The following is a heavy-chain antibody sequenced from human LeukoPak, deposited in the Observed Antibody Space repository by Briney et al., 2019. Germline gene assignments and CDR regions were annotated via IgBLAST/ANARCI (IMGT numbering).Heavy chain of an antibody. D-gene: IGHD3-3*01. Sequence: PGGSLRLSCAASGFTFSTYWMHWVRQSPGKGLVWVSRINMDGTTISYAGSVEGRFTISRDNAKNTLYLQMNSLRAEDTAVYYCATLFWSGYYSDYWGQGTLVTVSS. V-gene: IGHV3-74*01. CDR3: ATLFWSGYYSDY. CDR2: INMDGTTI. CDR1: GFTFSTYW. J-gene: IGHJ4*02.